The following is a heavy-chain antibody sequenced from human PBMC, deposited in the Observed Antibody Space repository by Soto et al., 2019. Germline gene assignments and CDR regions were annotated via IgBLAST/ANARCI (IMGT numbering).Heavy chain of an antibody. CDR3: ARGGIVGATSKRQDA. CDR1: GGSFSGYY. Sequence: QVQLQQWGAGLLKPSETLSLTCAVYGGSFSGYYWSWIRQPPGKGLEWIGEINHSGSTNYNPSLKSRVTISVDTSKNRFSLKLSSVTAADTAVYYCARGGIVGATSKRQDAWGQGTLVTVSS. J-gene: IGHJ5*02. D-gene: IGHD1-26*01. CDR2: INHSGST. V-gene: IGHV4-34*01.